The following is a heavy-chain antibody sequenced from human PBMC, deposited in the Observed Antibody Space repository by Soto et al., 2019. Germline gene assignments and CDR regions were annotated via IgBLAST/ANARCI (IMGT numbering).Heavy chain of an antibody. Sequence: QVQLVESGGGVVQPGGSLSLSGAAAGFIFSDYVFHWVRQAPGKGLEGVAVISYGGDKKYYPDSVRGRFAISRDNLKNTLDLQMNSLNPEDTAVYHCAKARHSTSWYGLEADLWGQGTLVTVSS. V-gene: IGHV3-30*09. CDR1: GFIFSDYV. CDR3: AKARHSTSWYGLEADL. J-gene: IGHJ4*02. CDR2: ISYGGDKK. D-gene: IGHD6-13*01.